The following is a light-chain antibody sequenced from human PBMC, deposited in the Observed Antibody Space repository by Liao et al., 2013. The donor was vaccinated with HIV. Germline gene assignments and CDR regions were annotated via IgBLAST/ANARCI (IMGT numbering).Light chain of an antibody. CDR3: QVWDSSSDHP. V-gene: IGLV3-1*01. Sequence: SSELTQPPSVSVSPGQTASITCSGDKLGDKYVSWIQQRPGQSPVLVVYQDTKRPSGIPERFSGSNSGNTATLTISRVEAGDEADYYCQVWDSSSDHPFGTGTKVTVL. J-gene: IGLJ1*01. CDR1: KLGDKY. CDR2: QDT.